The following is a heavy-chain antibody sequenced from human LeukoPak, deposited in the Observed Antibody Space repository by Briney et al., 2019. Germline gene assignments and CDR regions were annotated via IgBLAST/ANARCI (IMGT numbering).Heavy chain of an antibody. Sequence: GGSLRLSCAASGFIVSDNYMSWVRQAPGKGLEWLAVIYGGNSTYYAASVKGRFTISRDNSKNTLYLQMNSLRAEDTAVYYCAREGLGGSYDYWGQGTLVTVSS. CDR1: GFIVSDNY. V-gene: IGHV3-66*01. CDR2: IYGGNST. J-gene: IGHJ4*02. CDR3: AREGLGGSYDY. D-gene: IGHD2-15*01.